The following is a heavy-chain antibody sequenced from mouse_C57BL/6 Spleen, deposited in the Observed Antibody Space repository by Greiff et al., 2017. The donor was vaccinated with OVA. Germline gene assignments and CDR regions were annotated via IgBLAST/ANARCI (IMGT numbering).Heavy chain of an antibody. Sequence: QVQLKESGAELMKPGASVKLSCKATGYTFTGYWIEWVKQRPGHGLEWIGEILPGSGSTNYNEKFKGKATFTADTSSNPAYMQLSSLTTDDSAIYYCARSGTTVVARRYFDYWGQGTTLTVSS. V-gene: IGHV1-9*01. CDR3: ARSGTTVVARRYFDY. D-gene: IGHD1-1*01. CDR2: ILPGSGST. J-gene: IGHJ2*01. CDR1: GYTFTGYW.